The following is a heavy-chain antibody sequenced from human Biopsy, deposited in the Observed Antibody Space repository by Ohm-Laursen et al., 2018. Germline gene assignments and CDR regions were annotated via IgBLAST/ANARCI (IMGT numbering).Heavy chain of an antibody. Sequence: ASVKVSCNASGGTFSNYAISWVRQAPGEGLEWMGGIIAVSGLVDYAPKFQGRVSITADKSTTTAYMELSNLKSEDTAVYYCATPFQYYDSWGGYPPFDHWGQGTLVTVSS. CDR2: IIAVSGLV. CDR3: ATPFQYYDSWGGYPPFDH. D-gene: IGHD3-3*01. J-gene: IGHJ4*02. V-gene: IGHV1-69*10. CDR1: GGTFSNYA.